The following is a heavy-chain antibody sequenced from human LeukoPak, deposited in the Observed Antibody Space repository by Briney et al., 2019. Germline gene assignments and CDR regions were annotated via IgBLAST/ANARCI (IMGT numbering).Heavy chain of an antibody. V-gene: IGHV3-74*01. Sequence: GGSLRLSCAASGFTFSNYWMHWVRQVPGKGLVWVSRISFDGSITTYADSVKGRFTISRDNAKNTLYLQMNSLRAEDTAVYYCARIYSNGWPDYWGQGTLVTVSS. CDR3: ARIYSNGWPDY. CDR2: ISFDGSIT. CDR1: GFTFSNYW. J-gene: IGHJ4*02. D-gene: IGHD6-19*01.